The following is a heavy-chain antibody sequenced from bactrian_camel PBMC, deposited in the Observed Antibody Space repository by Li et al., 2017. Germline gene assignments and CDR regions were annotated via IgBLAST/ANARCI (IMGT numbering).Heavy chain of an antibody. J-gene: IGHJ4*01. D-gene: IGHD7*01. CDR2: IENDGRT. Sequence: HVQLVESGGVSVQAGGSLRLSCVVSGDAFTSSCVAWFRQAPGKEREGVATIENDGRTHYADSVKGRFTVSRGNAKNTLYLQMDSLKPEDTAIYYCAANGRTICLVTGNWIGPFDYWGQGTQVTVS. CDR3: AANGRTICLVTGNWIGPFDY. V-gene: IGHV3S53*01. CDR1: GDAFTSSC.